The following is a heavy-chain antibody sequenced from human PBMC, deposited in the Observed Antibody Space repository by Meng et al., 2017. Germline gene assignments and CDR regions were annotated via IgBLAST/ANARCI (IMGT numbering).Heavy chain of an antibody. CDR3: ARVDRNDDADFDY. Sequence: QLRLVLSGVEVKKPGSSVKVPCKASGGTFSSYAISWVRQAPGQGLEWMGGIIPIFGAANYAQKFQGRVTITADKSTSTAYMELSSLRSEDTAVYYCARVDRNDDADFDYWGQGTLVTVSS. V-gene: IGHV1-69*06. J-gene: IGHJ4*02. CDR2: IIPIFGAA. D-gene: IGHD1-1*01. CDR1: GGTFSSYA.